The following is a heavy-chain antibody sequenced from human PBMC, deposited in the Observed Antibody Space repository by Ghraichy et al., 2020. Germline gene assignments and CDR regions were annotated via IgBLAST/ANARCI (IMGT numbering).Heavy chain of an antibody. D-gene: IGHD1-1*01. CDR3: ARQVGDWNGNFDP. V-gene: IGHV4-59*08. Sequence: SETLSLTCNVAGGSISPHYWSWIRQSPGKGLEWLGYIYYSGSTNYNPSLKSRVSISVDTSRNQVSLKLRSVTVADSAVYFCARQVGDWNGNFDPWGHGTLVIVSS. CDR1: GGSISPHY. J-gene: IGHJ5*02. CDR2: IYYSGST.